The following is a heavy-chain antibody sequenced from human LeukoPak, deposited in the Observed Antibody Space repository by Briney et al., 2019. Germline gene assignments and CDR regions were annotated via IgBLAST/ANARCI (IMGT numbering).Heavy chain of an antibody. D-gene: IGHD3-22*01. CDR1: GFTFSSYA. Sequence: GGSLRLSCAASGFTFSSYAMSWVRQAPGKGLEWVSGISGSGGSTYYADSVKGRFTISRDNSKNTLYLQMNSLRAEDTAAYYCATDSYDSSGYYLYYFDYWGQGTLVTVSS. CDR3: ATDSYDSSGYYLYYFDY. CDR2: ISGSGGST. J-gene: IGHJ4*02. V-gene: IGHV3-23*01.